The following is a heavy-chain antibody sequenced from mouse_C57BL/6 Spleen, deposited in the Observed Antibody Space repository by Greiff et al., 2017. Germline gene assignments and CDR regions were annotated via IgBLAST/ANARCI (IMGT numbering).Heavy chain of an antibody. J-gene: IGHJ1*03. D-gene: IGHD1-1*01. CDR2: IDPSDSYT. V-gene: IGHV1-59*01. CDR1: GYTFTSYW. Sequence: VQLQQPGAELVKPGASVKLSCKASGYTFTSYWMHWVKQRPGQGLEWIGVIDPSDSYTNYNQKFKGKATLTVDTSSSTAYMQLSSLTSEDSAVYYCARHYCSSSNWYFDVWGTGTTVTVSS. CDR3: ARHYCSSSNWYFDV.